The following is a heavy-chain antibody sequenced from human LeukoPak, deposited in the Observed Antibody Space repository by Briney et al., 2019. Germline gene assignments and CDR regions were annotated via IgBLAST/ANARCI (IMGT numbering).Heavy chain of an antibody. CDR2: IYYSGST. CDR1: GGSLGSGDYY. V-gene: IGHV4-31*03. CDR3: ARGSDIVATIWFDP. Sequence: SETLSLTCTVSGGSLGSGDYYWSRIRQHPGKGLEWIGYIYYSGSTYYNPSLKSRVTISGDTSKNQFSLKLSSVTAADTAVYYCARGSDIVATIWFDPWGQGILVTVSS. D-gene: IGHD5-12*01. J-gene: IGHJ5*02.